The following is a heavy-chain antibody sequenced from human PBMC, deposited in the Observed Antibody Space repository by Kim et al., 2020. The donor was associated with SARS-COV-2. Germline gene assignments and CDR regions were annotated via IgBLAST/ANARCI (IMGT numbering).Heavy chain of an antibody. Sequence: SETLSLTCAVYGGSFSGYYWSWIRQPPGKGLEWIGEINHSGSTNYNPSLKSRVTISVDTSKNQFSLKLSSVTAADTAVYYCARLTTRLVRAFDYWGQGTLVTVSS. J-gene: IGHJ4*02. CDR1: GGSFSGYY. D-gene: IGHD6-19*01. CDR2: INHSGST. V-gene: IGHV4-34*01. CDR3: ARLTTRLVRAFDY.